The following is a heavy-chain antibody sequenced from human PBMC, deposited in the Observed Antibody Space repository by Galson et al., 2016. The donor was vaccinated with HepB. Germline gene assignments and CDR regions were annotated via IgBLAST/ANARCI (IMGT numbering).Heavy chain of an antibody. Sequence: SLRLSCAASGFRFSGYAMHWVRQAPGKGLEWVAVISYDGGKKYYADSVKGRFTISRDSSQSTLYLQMNSLRAEDTAVYYCARDGDVPSDYYDSSGRGYFDDWGQGTLVSVSS. V-gene: IGHV3-30*04. CDR3: ARDGDVPSDYYDSSGRGYFDD. D-gene: IGHD3-22*01. J-gene: IGHJ4*02. CDR2: ISYDGGKK. CDR1: GFRFSGYA.